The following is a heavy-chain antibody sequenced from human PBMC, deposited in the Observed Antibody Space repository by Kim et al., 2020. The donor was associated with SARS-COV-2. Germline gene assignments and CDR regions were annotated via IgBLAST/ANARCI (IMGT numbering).Heavy chain of an antibody. CDR1: GYTFTGYY. CDR2: INPNSGGT. V-gene: IGHV1-2*02. J-gene: IGHJ6*02. CDR3: ARDSSIFGVVITPLSYYYGMDV. D-gene: IGHD3-3*01. Sequence: ASVKVSCKASGYTFTGYYMHWVRQAPGQGLEWMGWINPNSGGTNYAQKFQGRVTMTRDTSISTAYMELSRLRSDDTAVYYCARDSSIFGVVITPLSYYYGMDVWGQGTTVTVSS.